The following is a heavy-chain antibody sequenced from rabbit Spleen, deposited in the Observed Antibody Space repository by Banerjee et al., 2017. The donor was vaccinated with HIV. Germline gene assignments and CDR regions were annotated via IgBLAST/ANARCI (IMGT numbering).Heavy chain of an antibody. Sequence: QLKETGGGLVQPGGSLKLSCKASGFTLSSYYMNWVRQAPGKGLEWIGYIDPLFGITYYANWVNGRFSISRENAQNTVFLQMTSLTAADTATYFCARDLAGYVGFGYISYLDLWGQGTLVPVS. CDR2: IDPLFGIT. D-gene: IGHD4-2*01. CDR3: ARDLAGYVGFGYISYLDL. V-gene: IGHV1S7*01. J-gene: IGHJ6*01. CDR1: GFTLSSYY.